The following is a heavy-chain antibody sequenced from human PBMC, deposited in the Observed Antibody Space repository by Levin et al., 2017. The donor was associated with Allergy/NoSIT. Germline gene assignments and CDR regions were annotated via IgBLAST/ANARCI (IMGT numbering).Heavy chain of an antibody. CDR1: GYTFTGYY. V-gene: IGHV1-2*02. J-gene: IGHJ6*02. CDR2: INPNSGGT. CDR3: ARDISNYYGSGSYYQAPYYYYGMDV. Sequence: ASVKVSCKASGYTFTGYYMHWVRQAPGQGLEWMGWINPNSGGTNYAQKFQGRVTMTRDTSISTAYMELSRLRSDDTAVYYCARDISNYYGSGSYYQAPYYYYGMDVWGQGTTVTVSS. D-gene: IGHD3-10*01.